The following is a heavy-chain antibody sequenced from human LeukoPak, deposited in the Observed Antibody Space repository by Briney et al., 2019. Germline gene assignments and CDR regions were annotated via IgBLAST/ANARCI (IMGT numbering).Heavy chain of an antibody. CDR3: AGGIAMVRGGDV. Sequence: GGSLRLSCAASGFTFSSYAMSWVRQAPGKGLEWVSAISGSGGSTYYADSVKGRFTISRDNAKNSLYLQMNSLRVEDTAVYYCAGGIAMVRGGDVWGKGTTVTVSS. CDR1: GFTFSSYA. J-gene: IGHJ6*04. CDR2: ISGSGGST. V-gene: IGHV3-23*01. D-gene: IGHD3-10*01.